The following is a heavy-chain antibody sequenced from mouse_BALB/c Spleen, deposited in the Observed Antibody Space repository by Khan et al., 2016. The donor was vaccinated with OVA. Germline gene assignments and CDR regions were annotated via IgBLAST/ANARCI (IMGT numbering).Heavy chain of an antibody. CDR2: ISSGGSYP. CDR3: ARTPGYYGSNYFDY. J-gene: IGHJ2*01. Sequence: EVELVESGGGLVKPGGSLKLSCAASGFTFSSYALSWVRQTPEKRLEWVATISSGGSYPYYPGSAKGRFTISRDNARNTLYLQMSSLRSEDTAMYYCARTPGYYGSNYFDYWGQGSTLTVSS. CDR1: GFTFSSYA. V-gene: IGHV5-9-3*01. D-gene: IGHD1-1*01.